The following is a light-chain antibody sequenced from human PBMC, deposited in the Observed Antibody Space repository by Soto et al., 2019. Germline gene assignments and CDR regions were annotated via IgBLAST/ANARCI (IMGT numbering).Light chain of an antibody. J-gene: IGLJ2*01. CDR1: SSNIGSNT. Sequence: QSVLTQPPSASGTPGQRVTISCSGSSSNIGSNTVNWYHQLPGTAPKLLIYSSNQRPSGVPDRFSGSKSSTSASLAISGRQSEDEADYYCAAWDDSLKEEVFGGGTKLTVL. CDR3: AAWDDSLKEEV. CDR2: SSN. V-gene: IGLV1-44*01.